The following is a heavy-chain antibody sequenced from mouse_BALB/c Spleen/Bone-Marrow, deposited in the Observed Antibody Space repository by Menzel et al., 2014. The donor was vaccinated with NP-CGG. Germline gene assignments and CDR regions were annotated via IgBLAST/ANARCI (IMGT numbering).Heavy chain of an antibody. Sequence: EVQGVESGGGLVQPGGSRKLSCAASGFTFSSFGMHWARQAPEKGLEWVAYISSGSSTIYYADTVKGRFTISRDNPKNTLFLQMTSLRSEDTAMYYCARYYGNYSGYFDVWGAGTTVTVSS. V-gene: IGHV5-17*02. CDR3: ARYYGNYSGYFDV. CDR2: ISSGSSTI. J-gene: IGHJ1*01. D-gene: IGHD2-1*01. CDR1: GFTFSSFG.